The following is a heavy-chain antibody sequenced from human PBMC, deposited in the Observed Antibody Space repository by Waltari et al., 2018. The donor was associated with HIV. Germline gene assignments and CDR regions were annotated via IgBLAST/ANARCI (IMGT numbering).Heavy chain of an antibody. D-gene: IGHD6-19*01. CDR3: ATARQWLVDSGMDV. CDR2: FDPEDGKT. J-gene: IGHJ6*02. CDR1: GYIRTELS. V-gene: IGHV1-24*01. Sequence: QVQLVQSGAEVKRPGASVKVSCKVSGYIRTELSIHWVRQAPGKGLEWVGSFDPEDGKTTYAQKFQGRVTMTEDTSTDTASMEVSSLRSEDTAVYYCATARQWLVDSGMDVWGQGTTVTVSS.